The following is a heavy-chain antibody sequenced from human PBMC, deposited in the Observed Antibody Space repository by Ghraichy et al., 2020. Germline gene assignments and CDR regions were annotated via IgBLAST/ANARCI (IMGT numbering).Heavy chain of an antibody. J-gene: IGHJ6*02. D-gene: IGHD3-9*01. V-gene: IGHV3-30*18. CDR3: AKEGERSWGVLRYFDWLHYYGMDV. CDR2: ISYDGSNK. CDR1: GFTFSSYG. Sequence: GGSLRLSCAASGFTFSSYGMHWVRQAPGKGLEWVAVISYDGSNKYYADSVKGRFTISRDNSKNTLYLQMNSLRAEDTAVYYCAKEGERSWGVLRYFDWLHYYGMDVWGQGTTVTVSS.